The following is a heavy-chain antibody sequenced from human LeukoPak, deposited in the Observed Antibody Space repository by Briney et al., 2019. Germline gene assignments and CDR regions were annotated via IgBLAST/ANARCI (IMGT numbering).Heavy chain of an antibody. V-gene: IGHV3-30-3*01. CDR3: ARGGLAAAGNWFDP. D-gene: IGHD6-13*01. CDR2: ISYDGSNK. CDR1: GFTFSSYA. Sequence: GGSLRPSCTASGFTFSSYAMHWVRQAPGKGLEWVAVISYDGSNKYYADSVKGRFTISRDNSKNTLYLQMNSLRAEDTAVYYCARGGLAAAGNWFDPWGQGTLVTVSS. J-gene: IGHJ5*02.